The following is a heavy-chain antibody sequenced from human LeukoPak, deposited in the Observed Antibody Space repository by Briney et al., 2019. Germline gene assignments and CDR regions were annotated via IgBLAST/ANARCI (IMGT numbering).Heavy chain of an antibody. CDR2: INPSGGST. Sequence: ASVKVSCKASGYTFTSYYMHWVRQAPGQGLEWMGIINPSGGSTNYAQNFQGRVTMTRDTSTSTVYMELSSLRSEDTAVYYCARVDYDSSGYGPSGYWGRGTLVTVSS. D-gene: IGHD3-22*01. J-gene: IGHJ4*02. CDR3: ARVDYDSSGYGPSGY. CDR1: GYTFTSYY. V-gene: IGHV1-46*01.